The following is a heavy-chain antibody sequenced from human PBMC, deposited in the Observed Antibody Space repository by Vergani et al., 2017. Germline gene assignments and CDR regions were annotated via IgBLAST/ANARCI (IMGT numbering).Heavy chain of an antibody. J-gene: IGHJ4*02. CDR2: IYYSGST. CDR1: GGSISSYY. D-gene: IGHD2-21*01. Sequence: QVQLQESGPGLVKPSETLSLTCTVSGGSISSYYWSWIRQPPGKGLEWIGYIYYSGSTNYNPCLKSRVTISVDTSKNQFSLKLSSVTAADTAVYYCARAWKHSTRFDYWGQGTLVTVSS. CDR3: ARAWKHSTRFDY. V-gene: IGHV4-59*01.